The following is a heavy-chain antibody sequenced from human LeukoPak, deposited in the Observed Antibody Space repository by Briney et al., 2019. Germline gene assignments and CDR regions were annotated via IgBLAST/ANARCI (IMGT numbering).Heavy chain of an antibody. CDR3: ARLISGSYPDY. CDR1: GFTFSSYA. Sequence: GGSLRLSCAASGFTFSSYAMSWVRQAPGKGLEWVSAISGSGFTTYYADSVKGRFTISRDNAKNSLYLQMNSLRAEDTAVYYCARLISGSYPDYWGQGTLVTASS. J-gene: IGHJ4*02. CDR2: ISGSGFTT. V-gene: IGHV3-23*01. D-gene: IGHD1-26*01.